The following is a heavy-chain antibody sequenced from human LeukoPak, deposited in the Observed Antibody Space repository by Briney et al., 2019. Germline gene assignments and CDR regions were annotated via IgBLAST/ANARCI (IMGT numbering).Heavy chain of an antibody. V-gene: IGHV4-31*03. CDR2: IYYSGSP. CDR1: GGSISSGGYY. D-gene: IGHD5-24*01. Sequence: SETLSLTCTVSGGSISSGGYYWSWIRQHPGKGLEWIGYIYYSGSPYYNPSLKRRVTISVDTSKNQFSLKLSSVTAADTAVYYCAREWLAGWFDPWGQGTLVTVSS. J-gene: IGHJ5*02. CDR3: AREWLAGWFDP.